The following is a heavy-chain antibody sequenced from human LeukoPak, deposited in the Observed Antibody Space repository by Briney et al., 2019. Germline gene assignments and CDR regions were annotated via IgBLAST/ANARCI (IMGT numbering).Heavy chain of an antibody. CDR3: ARDLDYGGRSNFDH. V-gene: IGHV3-74*03. J-gene: IGHJ4*02. D-gene: IGHD4-23*01. CDR1: GFTFSTYW. CDR2: IKSDGSSI. Sequence: PGGSLRLSCAASGFTFSTYWMHWVRQAPVKGLVWVSRIKSDGSSIMYADSVRGRFTISRDNAKNTLYLQMNSLRAEDTAVYYCARDLDYGGRSNFDHRGQGTLVTVSS.